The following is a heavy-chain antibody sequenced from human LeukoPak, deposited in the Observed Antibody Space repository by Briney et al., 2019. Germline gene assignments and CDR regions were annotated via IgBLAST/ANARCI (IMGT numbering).Heavy chain of an antibody. CDR1: GFTFSIYW. D-gene: IGHD5-18*01. CDR3: ARDVRYTPDV. Sequence: GGSLRLSCAASGFTFSIYWMHWVRQAPGKGLVWVSRITSDGSSTTYADSVKGRFTISRDNAKNTLYLQMNSLKAEDTAVYYCARDVRYTPDVWGQGTTVTVSS. CDR2: ITSDGSST. J-gene: IGHJ6*02. V-gene: IGHV3-74*01.